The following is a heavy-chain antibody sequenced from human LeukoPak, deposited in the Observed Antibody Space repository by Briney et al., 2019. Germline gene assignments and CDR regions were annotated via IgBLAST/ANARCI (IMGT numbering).Heavy chain of an antibody. CDR1: GFTFSSYS. CDR2: ISSSSSYI. J-gene: IGHJ6*03. CDR3: ARDQKYYYYMDV. Sequence: GGSLRLSCAASGFTFSSYSMNCVRQAPGKGLEWVSSISSSSSYIYYADSVKGRFTISRDNAKNSLYLQMNSLRAEDTAVYYCARDQKYYYYMDVWGKGTTVTVSS. V-gene: IGHV3-21*01.